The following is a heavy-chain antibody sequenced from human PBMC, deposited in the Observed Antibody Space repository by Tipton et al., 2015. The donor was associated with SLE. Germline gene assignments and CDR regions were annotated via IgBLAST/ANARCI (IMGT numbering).Heavy chain of an antibody. J-gene: IGHJ3*02. CDR2: IYHSGST. CDR1: GYSISSGYY. CDR3: ARGSAAGTGGAFDI. V-gene: IGHV4-38-2*02. Sequence: TLSLTCTVSGYSISSGYYWGWIRQPPGKGLEWIGSIYHSGSTYYNPSLKSRVTISVDTSKNQFSLKLSSVTPEDTAVYYCARGSAAGTGGAFDIWGQGTMVTVSS. D-gene: IGHD6-13*01.